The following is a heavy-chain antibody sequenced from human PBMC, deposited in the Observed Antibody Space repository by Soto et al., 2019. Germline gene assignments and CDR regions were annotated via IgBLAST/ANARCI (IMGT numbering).Heavy chain of an antibody. CDR3: ARDLEPDQSSGSYIGWFDP. J-gene: IGHJ5*02. CDR2: ISSSGSTI. CDR1: GFTFSDYY. D-gene: IGHD3-10*01. V-gene: IGHV3-11*01. Sequence: GGSLRLSCAASGFTFSDYYMSWIRQAPGKGLEWVSYISSSGSTIYYADSVKGRFTISRDNAKNSLYLQMNSLRAEDTAVYYCARDLEPDQSSGSYIGWFDPWGQGTLVTVSS.